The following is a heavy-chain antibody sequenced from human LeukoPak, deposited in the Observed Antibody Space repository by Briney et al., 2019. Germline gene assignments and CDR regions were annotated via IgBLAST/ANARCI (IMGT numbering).Heavy chain of an antibody. CDR3: AKSTRGGYSYGYFDF. CDR2: ISGSVGST. CDR1: GFTFNNFA. J-gene: IGHJ4*02. Sequence: GGSLRLSCVASGFTFNNFAMNWVRQAPGNRRQWVSGISGSVGSTYYADSVKGRFTISRDNSKNTLYLQMNSLRGEDTAVYYCAKSTRGGYSYGYFDFWGQGSQVTVSS. V-gene: IGHV3-23*01. D-gene: IGHD5-18*01.